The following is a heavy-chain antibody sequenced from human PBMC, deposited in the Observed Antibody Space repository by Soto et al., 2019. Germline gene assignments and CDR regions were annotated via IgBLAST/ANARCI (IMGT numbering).Heavy chain of an antibody. CDR2: IKSKTDGGTT. J-gene: IGHJ5*02. D-gene: IGHD6-6*01. CDR3: TTEQLPPFDP. Sequence: GVLILSWAACGFSFSNAWMNWVRQAPGKGLEWVGRIKSKTDGGTTDYAAPVKGRFTISRDDSKNTLYLQMNSLKTEDTAVYYCTTEQLPPFDPWGQGTLVTVSS. V-gene: IGHV3-15*07. CDR1: GFSFSNAW.